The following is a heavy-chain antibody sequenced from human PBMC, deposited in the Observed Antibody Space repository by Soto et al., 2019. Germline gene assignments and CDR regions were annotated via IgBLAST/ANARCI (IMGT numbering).Heavy chain of an antibody. J-gene: IGHJ3*02. CDR3: ARVGPVWDDYGNPHDAFDI. CDR2: IGTAGDT. Sequence: GGSLRLSCAASGVTFSSYDMHWVRQATGKGLEWVSAIGTAGDTYYPGSVKGRFTISRENAKNSLYLQMNSLRAGDTAVYYCARVGPVWDDYGNPHDAFDIWGQGTMVTVSS. CDR1: GVTFSSYD. V-gene: IGHV3-13*01. D-gene: IGHD4-4*01.